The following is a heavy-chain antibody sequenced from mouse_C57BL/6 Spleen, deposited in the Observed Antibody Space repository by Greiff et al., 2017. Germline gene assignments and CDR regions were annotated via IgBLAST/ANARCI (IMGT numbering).Heavy chain of an antibody. V-gene: IGHV1-82*01. CDR1: GYAFSSSW. D-gene: IGHD2-10*01. J-gene: IGHJ2*01. CDR2: IYPGEGDT. CDR3: ARERGPTVDY. Sequence: QVQLKQSGPELVKPGASVKISCKASGYAFSSSWMNWVKQRPGKGLEWIGRIYPGEGDTNYNGKFKGKATLTADKSSSTAYMQLSSLTSEDSAVYFCARERGPTVDYWGQGTTLTVSS.